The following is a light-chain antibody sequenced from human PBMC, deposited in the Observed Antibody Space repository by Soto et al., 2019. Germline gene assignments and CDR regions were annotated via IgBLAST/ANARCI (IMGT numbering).Light chain of an antibody. Sequence: EIVLTQSPATLSLSPGERATLSCRASQSVSSYLAWYQQKPGQAPRLLIYDACSRSTGIPARFSGSGSGTDFPLTISSLEPEDFAVYYCQQRSNWPLTFGGGTMVEIK. V-gene: IGKV3-11*01. J-gene: IGKJ4*01. CDR3: QQRSNWPLT. CDR1: QSVSSY. CDR2: DAC.